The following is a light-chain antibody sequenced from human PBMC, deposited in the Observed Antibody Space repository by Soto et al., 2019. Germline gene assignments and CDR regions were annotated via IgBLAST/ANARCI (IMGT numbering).Light chain of an antibody. CDR1: HSISSW. CDR3: QQYNNYPCT. V-gene: IGKV1-5*03. Sequence: DIQMTQSPSTLSASVGDRVTITCRASHSISSWLAWYQQKPGKAPKLLIYKASSLESGVPSRFSGSGSGTEFTLTISSLQPDDFATYYCQQYNNYPCTFGQGTKVDIK. J-gene: IGKJ1*01. CDR2: KAS.